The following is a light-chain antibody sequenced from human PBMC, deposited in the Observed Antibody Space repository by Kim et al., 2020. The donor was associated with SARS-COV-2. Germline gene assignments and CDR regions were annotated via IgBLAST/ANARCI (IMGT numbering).Light chain of an antibody. J-gene: IGKJ4*01. CDR2: GAS. V-gene: IGKV3D-7*01. CDR3: HQAYNLLT. CDR1: QSVSSSY. Sequence: PGERVTLSCRASQSVSSSYLTWYQQKPGQAPRLLIYGASSRATGIPARFSGSGSGTDFTLTISSLQPEDFAVYYCHQAYNLLTFGGGTKV.